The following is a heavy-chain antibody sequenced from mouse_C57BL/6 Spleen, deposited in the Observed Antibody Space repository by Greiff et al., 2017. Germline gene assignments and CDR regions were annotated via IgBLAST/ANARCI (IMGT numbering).Heavy chain of an antibody. D-gene: IGHD2-2*01. CDR1: GYTFTSYW. CDR3: ARSGMVTTDFDY. J-gene: IGHJ2*01. CDR2: IDPSDSET. Sequence: VQLQQPGAELVRPGSSVKMSCKASGYTFTSYWMHWVKQRPIQGLEWIGNIDPSDSETHYNQKFKDKATLTVDKSSSTAYMQLSSLTSEDSAVYYCARSGMVTTDFDYWGQGTTLTVSS. V-gene: IGHV1-52*01.